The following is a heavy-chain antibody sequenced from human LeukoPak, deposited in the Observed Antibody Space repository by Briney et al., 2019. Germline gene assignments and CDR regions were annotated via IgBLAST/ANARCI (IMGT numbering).Heavy chain of an antibody. D-gene: IGHD3-22*01. CDR2: IYHSGST. CDR1: GYSISSGYY. Sequence: SETLSLTCTVSGYSISSGYYWGWIRQPPGKGLEWIGSIYHSGSTYYNPSLKSRVTISVDTSKNQFSLKLSSVTAADTAVYYCARDYYDSSGYAFDIWGQGTMVTVSS. CDR3: ARDYYDSSGYAFDI. J-gene: IGHJ3*02. V-gene: IGHV4-38-2*02.